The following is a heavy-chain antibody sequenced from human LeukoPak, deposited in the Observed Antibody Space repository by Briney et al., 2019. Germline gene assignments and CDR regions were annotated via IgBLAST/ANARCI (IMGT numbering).Heavy chain of an antibody. CDR3: ARDLGGYPFFMDV. Sequence: PSETLSLTCSVSGGSTRSGRHHWAWVRQPPGKGLEFIGSLDESGRPYYNAPLKSRVTISKDSSGKQFSLNLSSVTAADTAVYYCARDLGGYPFFMDVWGRGTTVIVSS. CDR2: LDESGRP. CDR1: GGSTRSGRHH. D-gene: IGHD2-15*01. J-gene: IGHJ6*03. V-gene: IGHV4-39*07.